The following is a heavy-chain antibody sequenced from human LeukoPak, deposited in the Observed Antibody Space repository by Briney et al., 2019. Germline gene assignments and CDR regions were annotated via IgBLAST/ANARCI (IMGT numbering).Heavy chain of an antibody. CDR2: ITSSAGTI. J-gene: IGHJ6*04. CDR3: AELGITMIGGV. D-gene: IGHD3-10*02. CDR1: GFTFSSYE. Sequence: GGSLRLSCVASGFTFSSYEMIWVRQAPGKGLEWVSYITSSAGTIYYADSVKGRFTISRDNAKNSLYLQMNSLRAEDTAVYYCAELGITMIGGVWGKGTTVTISS. V-gene: IGHV3-48*03.